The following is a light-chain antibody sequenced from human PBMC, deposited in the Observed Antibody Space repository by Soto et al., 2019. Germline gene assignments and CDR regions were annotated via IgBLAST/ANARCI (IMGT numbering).Light chain of an antibody. Sequence: DLKMTQSPPSLSSSFGDRVTISCRASQNIDIFLNWYHQNPGRAPNLLIYGASTLQNGVPSRSSGSGSGTEFTLTISSLQPDDFATYYCQHYNSYSEAVGQGTKVDI. CDR1: QNIDIF. CDR3: QHYNSYSEA. V-gene: IGKV1-5*01. CDR2: GAS. J-gene: IGKJ1*01.